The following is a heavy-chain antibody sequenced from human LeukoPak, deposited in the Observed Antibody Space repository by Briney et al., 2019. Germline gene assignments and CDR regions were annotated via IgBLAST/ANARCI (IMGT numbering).Heavy chain of an antibody. CDR1: GVTLSNYG. J-gene: IGHJ4*02. CDR3: AKRGVVIRVFLVGFHKEAYYFDS. Sequence: GGSLRLSCAVSGVTLSNYGMSWVRQAPGKGLEWGAGLSGSGGGTNYADSVQGRFTISRDNPKNTLYLQMTSLRAEDTALHFSAKRGVVIRVFLVGFHKEAYYFDSWGQGALVTVSS. D-gene: IGHD3-10*01. V-gene: IGHV3-23*01. CDR2: LSGSGGGT.